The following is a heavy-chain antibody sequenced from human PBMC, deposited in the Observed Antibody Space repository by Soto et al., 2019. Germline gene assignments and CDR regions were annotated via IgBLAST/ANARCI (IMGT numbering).Heavy chain of an antibody. CDR1: GFTFSSYS. V-gene: IGHV3-21*01. J-gene: IGHJ4*02. CDR3: ARGGLRSRLFIAY. Sequence: VGSLRLSCASSGFTFSSYSMNCVRHAPGKWLEWVSSISSSSSYIYYADSVKGRFTISRDNAKNSLYLQMNSLRAEDTAVYYCARGGLRSRLFIAYRGQGTQVTAPQ. D-gene: IGHD2-21*01. CDR2: ISSSSSYI.